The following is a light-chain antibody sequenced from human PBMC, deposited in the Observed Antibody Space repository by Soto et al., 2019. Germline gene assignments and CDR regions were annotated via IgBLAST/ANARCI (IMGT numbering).Light chain of an antibody. CDR2: EVT. CDR1: NSDVGSYNL. CDR3: FSYAGDSVYV. V-gene: IGLV2-23*02. Sequence: QSVLTQPASVSGSPRRSITISCTGTNSDVGSYNLVSWFQQHPGKAPKPVIYEVTKRPSGVSDRFSGSKSGNTASLTISGLQAEDEADYYCFSYAGDSVYVFGNGTKVTVL. J-gene: IGLJ1*01.